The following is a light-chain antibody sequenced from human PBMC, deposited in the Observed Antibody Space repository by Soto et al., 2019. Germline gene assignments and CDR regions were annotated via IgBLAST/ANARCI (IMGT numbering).Light chain of an antibody. CDR3: CSHAGSYTYV. V-gene: IGLV2-11*01. CDR2: DVS. CDR1: SSDVGGYSY. Sequence: QSALTQPRSVSGSPGQSVTISCTGTSSDVGGYSYVSWYQQHPGKAPKLMIYDVSKRPSGVPDRFSGSKSGNTASLTISGLQAEDEADYYCCSHAGSYTYVFGTGTKLTVL. J-gene: IGLJ1*01.